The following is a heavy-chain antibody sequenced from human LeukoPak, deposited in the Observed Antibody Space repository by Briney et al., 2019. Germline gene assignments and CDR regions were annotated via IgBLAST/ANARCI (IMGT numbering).Heavy chain of an antibody. Sequence: GASVKVSCKASGYTFTSYGISWVRQAPGQGLEWMGGVMPLFGTTNYAQNFQGRVTITTDEPTSTVYMEVSSLTSDDTAVYYCARSKSVAYGFDYWGQGTLVIVSP. D-gene: IGHD4-17*01. CDR2: VMPLFGTT. V-gene: IGHV1-69*05. CDR1: GYTFTSYG. CDR3: ARSKSVAYGFDY. J-gene: IGHJ4*02.